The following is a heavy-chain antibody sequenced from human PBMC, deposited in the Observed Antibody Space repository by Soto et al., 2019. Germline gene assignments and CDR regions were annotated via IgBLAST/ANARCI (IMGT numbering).Heavy chain of an antibody. J-gene: IGHJ5*02. D-gene: IGHD2-15*01. Sequence: QVQLVQSGAEVKKPGASVKVSCKASGYTFTSYGISWVRQPPGQGLEWMGWISAYNGNTNYAQKLQGRVTMTTDTSTSTAYLGLRSLRSDATAVYYCARGRKVNCSGGSCYSAWFDPWGQGTLVTVSS. CDR1: GYTFTSYG. CDR2: ISAYNGNT. CDR3: ARGRKVNCSGGSCYSAWFDP. V-gene: IGHV1-18*01.